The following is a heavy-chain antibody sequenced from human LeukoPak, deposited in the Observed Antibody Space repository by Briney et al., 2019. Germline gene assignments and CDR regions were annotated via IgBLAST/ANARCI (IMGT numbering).Heavy chain of an antibody. CDR2: INPNSGGT. Sequence: ASVKVSCMASGYTFTGYYIHWVRQAPGQGLEWMGWINPNSGGTNYAQKFQGRVTMTRDTSINTAYMELSWLRYDDTAVYYCARDTRYGDFDYWAQGTLVTVSS. J-gene: IGHJ4*02. CDR1: GYTFTGYY. CDR3: ARDTRYGDFDY. V-gene: IGHV1-2*02. D-gene: IGHD4-17*01.